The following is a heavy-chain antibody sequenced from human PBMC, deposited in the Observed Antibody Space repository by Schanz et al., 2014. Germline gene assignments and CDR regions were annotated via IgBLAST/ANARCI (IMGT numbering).Heavy chain of an antibody. Sequence: QVQLVQSGAAVKKPGASVKVSCKASGSLFINSGISWVRQAPGQGLEWMGGISVYNHNKEYDQKFQGRVTMTTDASTSTAYMALTDLRSDDTAVYYCARDRRFFDRDDLYDFDSWGQGTLVTVSS. CDR3: ARDRRFFDRDDLYDFDS. CDR1: GSLFINSG. CDR2: ISVYNHNK. V-gene: IGHV1-18*01. D-gene: IGHD3-3*01. J-gene: IGHJ4*02.